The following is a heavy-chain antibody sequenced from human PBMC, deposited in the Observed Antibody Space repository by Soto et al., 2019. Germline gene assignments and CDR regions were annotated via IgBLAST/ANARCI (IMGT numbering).Heavy chain of an antibody. J-gene: IGHJ5*02. V-gene: IGHV3-15*07. D-gene: IGHD3-16*01. CDR3: TTWGLDPRGGFDP. CDR1: GFTFSNAW. CDR2: IKSKTDGGTT. Sequence: EVQLVESGGGLVKPGGSLRLSCAASGFTFSNAWMNWVRQAPGKGLEWVGRIKSKTDGGTTDYAAPVKGRFTISSDDSKNTLSLQMNSLKTEDTAVYYCTTWGLDPRGGFDPWGQGTLVTVSS.